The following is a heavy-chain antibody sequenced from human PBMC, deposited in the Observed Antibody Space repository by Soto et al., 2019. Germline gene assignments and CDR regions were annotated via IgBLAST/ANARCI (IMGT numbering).Heavy chain of an antibody. D-gene: IGHD4-17*01. Sequence: SETLSLTCTVSGGSISSYYWSWIRQPPGKGLEWIGYIYYSGSTNYNPSLKSRVTISVDTSKNQFSLKLSSVTAADTAVYYCASDDYADYWGQGTLVTVSS. CDR3: ASDDYADY. J-gene: IGHJ4*02. CDR1: GGSISSYY. CDR2: IYYSGST. V-gene: IGHV4-59*01.